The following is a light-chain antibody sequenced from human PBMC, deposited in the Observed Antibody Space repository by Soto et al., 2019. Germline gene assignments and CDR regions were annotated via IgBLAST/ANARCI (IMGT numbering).Light chain of an antibody. CDR2: EVD. J-gene: IGLJ1*01. CDR1: SSDVGGYDC. V-gene: IGLV2-14*01. CDR3: SSYSISTAYL. Sequence: QSGLTLHVAVSGFPGQSITISCTGTSSDVGGYDCVSWYQLHPGKAPKLMVFEVDNRPSGVSYRFSGSKSGNTASLTISGLQAEDEADYFCSSYSISTAYLFGTGTKVTVL.